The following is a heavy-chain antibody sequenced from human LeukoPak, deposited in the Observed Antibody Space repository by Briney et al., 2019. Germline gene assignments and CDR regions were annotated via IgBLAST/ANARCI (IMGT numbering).Heavy chain of an antibody. J-gene: IGHJ6*03. D-gene: IGHD4-17*01. Sequence: GGSLRLPCAASGFTFSNYNMNWVRQTPGKGLEWVSSITIDTIYTFYADSVKGRFTISRDNAKNSLSLQMNSLRAEDTAVYYCARDPYNGYYGDDYYYYMDVWGKGTTVTISS. CDR2: ITIDTIYT. CDR1: GFTFSNYN. V-gene: IGHV3-21*01. CDR3: ARDPYNGYYGDDYYYYMDV.